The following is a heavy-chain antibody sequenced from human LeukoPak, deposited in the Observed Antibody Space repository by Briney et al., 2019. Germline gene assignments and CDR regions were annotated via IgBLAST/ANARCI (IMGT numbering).Heavy chain of an antibody. J-gene: IGHJ4*02. CDR1: GFTFSNYD. Sequence: GGSLRLSCAASGFTFSNYDMNWVRQAPGKGLEWVAFIRYDGSNKYYADSVKGRFTISRDNSKNTLYLQMNSLRAEDTAVYYCAKDYDSSGYYTYYFDYWGQGTLVTVSS. V-gene: IGHV3-30*02. CDR3: AKDYDSSGYYTYYFDY. CDR2: IRYDGSNK. D-gene: IGHD3-22*01.